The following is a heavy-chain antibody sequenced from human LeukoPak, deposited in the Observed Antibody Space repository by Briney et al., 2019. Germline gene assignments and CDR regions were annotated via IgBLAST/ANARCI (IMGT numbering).Heavy chain of an antibody. D-gene: IGHD3-3*01. CDR2: ISGSGGST. CDR3: AKDLFGIRTPDAFDI. V-gene: IGHV3-23*01. CDR1: GYTFSSYA. Sequence: PGGSVRLSCAASGYTFSSYAMRWVRQARGKGLEGGSAISGSGGSTYYADSVKGRFTISRVNAKNTLYLQMNSLRTEDTAVYYCAKDLFGIRTPDAFDIWGQGTMVTVSS. J-gene: IGHJ3*02.